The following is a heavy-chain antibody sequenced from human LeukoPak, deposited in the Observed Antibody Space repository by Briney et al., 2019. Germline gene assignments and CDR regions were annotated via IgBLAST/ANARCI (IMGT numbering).Heavy chain of an antibody. CDR3: ALIYADCP. D-gene: IGHD4-17*01. Sequence: GGSLRLSCAASGFTLSRYDIHWVRQAPGKGLEWVAFIRYDGSNKYYADSVKGRFTISRDNSKNTLSLQMNSLRAEDTAVYYCALIYADCPWGQGTLVTVSS. CDR2: IRYDGSNK. V-gene: IGHV3-30*02. J-gene: IGHJ5*02. CDR1: GFTLSRYD.